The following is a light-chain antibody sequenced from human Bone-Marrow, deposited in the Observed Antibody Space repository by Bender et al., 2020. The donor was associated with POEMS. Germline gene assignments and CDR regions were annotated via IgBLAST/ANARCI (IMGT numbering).Light chain of an antibody. CDR3: QAWDSDTVL. CDR1: ELGDKF. V-gene: IGLV3-1*01. Sequence: SYELSQPSSVSVSPGQTAIITCSGDELGDKFASWYQQRPGQSPVLVIYLNNRRPSGIPERFSGSNSRNTATLTISGTQTVDEADYYCQAWDSDTVLFGGGTKLAVL. J-gene: IGLJ3*02. CDR2: LNN.